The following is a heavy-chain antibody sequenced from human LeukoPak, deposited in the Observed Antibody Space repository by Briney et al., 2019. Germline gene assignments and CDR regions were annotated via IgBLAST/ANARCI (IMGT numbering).Heavy chain of an antibody. Sequence: SVKVSCKASGGTFSSYAISWVRQAPGQGLEWMGGIIPIFGTANYAQKFQGRVTITADESTSTAYMELSSLRSEDTAVYYCARDLDTSDSSGYYGWFDPWGQGTLVTVSS. D-gene: IGHD3-22*01. CDR1: GGTFSSYA. CDR2: IIPIFGTA. J-gene: IGHJ5*02. V-gene: IGHV1-69*13. CDR3: ARDLDTSDSSGYYGWFDP.